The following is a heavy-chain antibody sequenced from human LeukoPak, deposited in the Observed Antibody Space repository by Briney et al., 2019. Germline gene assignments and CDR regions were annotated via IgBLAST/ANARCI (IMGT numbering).Heavy chain of an antibody. CDR2: IYSSGSR. CDR1: DDSISSYF. Sequence: SETLSLTCSVSDDSISSYFWSWMRQPPGRGLEWIGHIYSSGSRYYNPSLKSRVTVSMEPSRNQFSLKLAAVSAADTGMYYCAIAESVTAFDVWGQGTMVTVSS. D-gene: IGHD2-8*01. CDR3: AIAESVTAFDV. V-gene: IGHV4-4*09. J-gene: IGHJ3*01.